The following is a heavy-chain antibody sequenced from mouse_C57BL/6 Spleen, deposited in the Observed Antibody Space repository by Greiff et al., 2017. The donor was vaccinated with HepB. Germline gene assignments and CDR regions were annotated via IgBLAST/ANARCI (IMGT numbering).Heavy chain of an antibody. J-gene: IGHJ3*01. CDR1: GYSITSGYY. Sequence: EVQLVESGPGLVKPSQSLSLTCSVTGYSITSGYYWNWIRQFPGNKLEWMGYISYDGSNNYNPSLKNRISITRDTSKNQFFLKLNSVTTEDTATYYCARGHGYHTAYWGQGTLVTVSA. CDR3: ARGHGYHTAY. CDR2: ISYDGSN. D-gene: IGHD2-2*01. V-gene: IGHV3-6*01.